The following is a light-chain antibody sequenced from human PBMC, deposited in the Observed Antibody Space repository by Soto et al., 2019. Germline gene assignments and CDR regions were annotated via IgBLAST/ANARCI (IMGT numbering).Light chain of an antibody. CDR1: QDISHY. CDR2: DAS. Sequence: DIQMTQSPSSLSASVGDTVTITCQASQDISHYLNWYQQKPGKALKLLIYDASNLHPGVPSRFRGSGSGTEFSFNISSLQPDDFATYYCQQYKSYSQTFGQGTKVDIK. CDR3: QQYKSYSQT. J-gene: IGKJ1*01. V-gene: IGKV1-33*01.